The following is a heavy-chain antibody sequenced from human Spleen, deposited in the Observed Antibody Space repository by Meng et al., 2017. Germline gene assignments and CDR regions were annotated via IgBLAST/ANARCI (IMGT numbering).Heavy chain of an antibody. V-gene: IGHV3-43*01. D-gene: IGHD3-10*01. CDR2: ISWDGGTT. CDR3: RGQSNYGMDV. CDR1: GFTFDDYT. Sequence: GGSLRLSCAASGFTFDDYTMHWVRQAPGKGLEWVSLISWDGGTTYYADSVKGRFTISRDSSKNSLYLQMNSLRTEDTALYYCRGQSNYGMDVWGQGTTVTVSS. J-gene: IGHJ6*02.